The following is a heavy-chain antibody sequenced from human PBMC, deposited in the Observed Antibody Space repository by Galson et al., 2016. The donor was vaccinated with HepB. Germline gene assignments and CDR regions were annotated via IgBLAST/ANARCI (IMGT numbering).Heavy chain of an antibody. V-gene: IGHV3-74*01. CDR3: AKVFGVGFWSAYDY. J-gene: IGHJ4*02. CDR2: ISSDGSST. D-gene: IGHD3-3*01. Sequence: SLRLSCAASGFTFSSYWMHWVRQAPGKGLVWVSRISSDGSSTTYADSVKGRFTISRDNSKNTLYLQMDSLRADDTAVYYCAKVFGVGFWSAYDYWGQGTLVTVSS. CDR1: GFTFSSYW.